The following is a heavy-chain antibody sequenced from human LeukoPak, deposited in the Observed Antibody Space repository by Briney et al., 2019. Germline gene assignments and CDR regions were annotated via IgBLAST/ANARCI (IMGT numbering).Heavy chain of an antibody. Sequence: GGSLRLSCAASGFTFSSYWMSWVRQAPGKGLEWVANIKQDGSEKYYVDSVKGRFTISRDNAKNSLYLQMNSLRAEDTAVYYCARLTRWYCSGGGCYNLDYWGQGTLVTVSS. CDR3: ARLTRWYCSGGGCYNLDY. D-gene: IGHD2-15*01. CDR2: IKQDGSEK. J-gene: IGHJ4*02. CDR1: GFTFSSYW. V-gene: IGHV3-7*01.